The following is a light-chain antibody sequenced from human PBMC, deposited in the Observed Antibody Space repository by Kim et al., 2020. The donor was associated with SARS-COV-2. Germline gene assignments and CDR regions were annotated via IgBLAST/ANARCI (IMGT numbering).Light chain of an antibody. CDR1: QSIINN. CDR2: GAS. V-gene: IGKV3-15*01. J-gene: IGKJ5*01. CDR3: QQYNSWLIT. Sequence: VSPGQSATLSCRASQSIINNLAWYQQKPGQAPRLLISGASTRATGIPARFSGSGSGTEFTLTINSLQSEDFALYYCQQYNSWLITFGQGTRLEIK.